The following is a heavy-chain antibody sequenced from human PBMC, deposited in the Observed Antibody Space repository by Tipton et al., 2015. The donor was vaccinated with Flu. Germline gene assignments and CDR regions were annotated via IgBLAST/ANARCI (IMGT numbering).Heavy chain of an antibody. CDR1: VGSFSGYY. CDR3: ARRRYFDL. CDR2: INHSGSA. Sequence: LRLSCAVYVGSFSGYYWSRIRQSPGKGLEWIGEINHSGSANYNPSLNSRVTISVDTSKNQFSLKLSSVTAADTAVYYCARRRYFDLWGRGTQVTVSS. V-gene: IGHV4-34*01. J-gene: IGHJ2*01.